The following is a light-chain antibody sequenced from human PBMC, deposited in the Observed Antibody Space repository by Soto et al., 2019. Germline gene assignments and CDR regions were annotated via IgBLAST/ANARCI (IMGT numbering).Light chain of an antibody. CDR2: KAS. Sequence: IQMSQSPSTLSASVGDRVTITCRASQSISSWLAWYQQKPGKAPKLLIYKASSLESGVPSRFSGSGSGTEFTLTISSLQPDDFATYYCQQYNSYSRTFGQGANADIK. J-gene: IGKJ1*01. CDR1: QSISSW. V-gene: IGKV1-5*03. CDR3: QQYNSYSRT.